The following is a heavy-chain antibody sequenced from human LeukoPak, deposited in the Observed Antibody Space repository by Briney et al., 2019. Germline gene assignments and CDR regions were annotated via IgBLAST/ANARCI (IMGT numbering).Heavy chain of an antibody. V-gene: IGHV4-39*07. D-gene: IGHD3-10*01. CDR2: IYYSGST. CDR3: ARDRWFGELLPYNLFDY. Sequence: SETLSLTCTVSGGSISSSSYSWGWIRQPPGKGLEWIGSIYYSGSTYYNPSLKSRVTISVDTSKNQFSLKLSSVTAADTAVYYCARDRWFGELLPYNLFDYWGQGTLVTVSS. CDR1: GGSISSSSYS. J-gene: IGHJ4*02.